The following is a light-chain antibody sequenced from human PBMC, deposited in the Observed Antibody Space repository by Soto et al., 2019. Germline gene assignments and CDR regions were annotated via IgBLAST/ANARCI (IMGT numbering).Light chain of an antibody. CDR2: RDS. CDR3: AAWDDSLRGWV. Sequence: PVLTQPPSVSGAPGQRVTISCTGSSSNIGAGYDVHWYQQLPGTAPKLLIYRDSQRPSGVPDRFSGSKSGTSASLAISGLRSEDEADYYCAAWDDSLRGWVFGGGTKLTVL. CDR1: SSNIGAGYD. J-gene: IGLJ3*02. V-gene: IGLV1-40*01.